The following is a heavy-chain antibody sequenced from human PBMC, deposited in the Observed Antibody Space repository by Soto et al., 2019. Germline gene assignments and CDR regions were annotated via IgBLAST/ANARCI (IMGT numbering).Heavy chain of an antibody. CDR1: GGSISSYY. V-gene: IGHV4-59*01. D-gene: IGHD6-13*01. Sequence: SETLSLTCTVSGGSISSYYWSWIRQPPGKGLEWIGYIYYSGSTNYNPSLKSRVTISVDTSKNQFSLKLNSVTAADTAVYYCARSRGGYFDYWGQGTLVTVSS. J-gene: IGHJ4*02. CDR3: ARSRGGYFDY. CDR2: IYYSGST.